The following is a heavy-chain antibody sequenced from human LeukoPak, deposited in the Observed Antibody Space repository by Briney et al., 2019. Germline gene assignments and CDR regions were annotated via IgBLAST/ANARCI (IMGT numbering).Heavy chain of an antibody. D-gene: IGHD1-26*01. CDR2: ISGSGTST. Sequence: PGGSLRLSCAASGFTFGSYGMSWVRQAPGKGLEWVSGISGSGTSTYYADSVKGRLTISRDNSRNTLYLQMNSLRAEDTAVYYCAKGITGGATDYFDYWGQGTLVTVSS. CDR3: AKGITGGATDYFDY. V-gene: IGHV3-23*01. J-gene: IGHJ4*02. CDR1: GFTFGSYG.